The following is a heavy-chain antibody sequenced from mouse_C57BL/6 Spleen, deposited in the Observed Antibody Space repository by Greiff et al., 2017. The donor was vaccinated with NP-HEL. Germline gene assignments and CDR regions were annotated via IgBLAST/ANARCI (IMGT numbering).Heavy chain of an antibody. Sequence: EVQLVESGGGLVKPGGSLKLSCAASGFTFSDYGMHWVRQAPEKGLEWVAYISSGSSTIYYADTVKGRYTISRDNAKNTLFRQMTSLRSEDTAMYYCARPYSYYAMDYWGQGTSVTVSS. CDR2: ISSGSSTI. CDR1: GFTFSDYG. D-gene: IGHD2-12*01. V-gene: IGHV5-17*01. J-gene: IGHJ4*01. CDR3: ARPYSYYAMDY.